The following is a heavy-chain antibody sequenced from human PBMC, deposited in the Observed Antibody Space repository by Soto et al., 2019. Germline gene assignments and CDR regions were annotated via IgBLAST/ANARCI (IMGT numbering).Heavy chain of an antibody. CDR1: GGSFSGYY. D-gene: IGHD2-2*01. CDR2: INHSGST. V-gene: IGHV4-34*01. Sequence: QVQLQQWGAGLLKPSETLSLTCAVYGGSFSGYYWSWIRQPPGKGLEWIGEINHSGSTNYNPSLKSRVTISVDTSKNQFSLKLSSVTAADTAVYYCARGRHGSIVVVPAAMNAFDIWGQGTMVTVSS. CDR3: ARGRHGSIVVVPAAMNAFDI. J-gene: IGHJ3*02.